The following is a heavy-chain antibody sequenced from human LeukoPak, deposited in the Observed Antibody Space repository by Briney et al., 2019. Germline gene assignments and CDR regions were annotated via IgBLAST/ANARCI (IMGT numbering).Heavy chain of an antibody. V-gene: IGHV4-61*01. D-gene: IGHD3-10*01. CDR3: PRDPKAGSGSYYDVNYYGMDV. J-gene: IGHJ6*04. Sequence: SETLSLTCTVSGGSVSSGSYDWSWIRQPPGKGLGGIGYIYYSGSTNYHPSLKRRVTIPVDTPKNQVPLKLSSVTAADTAVYYCPRDPKAGSGSYYDVNYYGMDVWGKGTTVTVSS. CDR2: IYYSGST. CDR1: GGSVSSGSYD.